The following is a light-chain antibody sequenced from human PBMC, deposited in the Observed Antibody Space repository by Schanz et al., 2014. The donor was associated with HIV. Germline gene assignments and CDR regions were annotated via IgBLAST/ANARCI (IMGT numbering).Light chain of an antibody. CDR1: HYISSW. V-gene: IGKV1-5*03. Sequence: DIQMTQSPSTLSASIGDEVTITCRASHYISSWLAWYQQRPGQAPNLLIYRASTLEAGVPSRFSGSGSGTEFPLTISRLQPDDFATYYCQQYDTYSYTFGQGTKLEIK. CDR2: RAS. J-gene: IGKJ2*01. CDR3: QQYDTYSYT.